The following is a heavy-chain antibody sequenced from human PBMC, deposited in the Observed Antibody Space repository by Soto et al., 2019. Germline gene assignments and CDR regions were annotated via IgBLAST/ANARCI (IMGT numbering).Heavy chain of an antibody. CDR1: GFTFSSYA. CDR3: ARDSNSHGDFDY. V-gene: IGHV3-30*04. CDR2: ISYDGSNK. Sequence: GGSLRLSCAASGFTFSSYAMHWVRQAPGKGLEWVAVISYDGSNKYYADSVKGRFTISRDNSKNTLYLQMNSLRAEDTAVYYCARDSNSHGDFDYWGQGTLVTVSS. J-gene: IGHJ4*02. D-gene: IGHD6-6*01.